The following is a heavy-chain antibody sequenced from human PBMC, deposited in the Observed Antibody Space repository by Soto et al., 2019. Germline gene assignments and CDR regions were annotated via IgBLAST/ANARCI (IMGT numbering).Heavy chain of an antibody. CDR3: AKRAGYCSSTSCKLYIDL. J-gene: IGHJ6*03. CDR2: ISDSGAGT. D-gene: IGHD2-2*01. Sequence: EVQLLESGGGLVQPGGSLRLSCAASGFTFSNYAMSWVRQAPGKGLEWLSAISDSGAGTYHADSVKGRFTISRDNSKTTLYLQMNSLRAEDTARYYCAKRAGYCSSTSCKLYIDLWGNGTTVTVSS. V-gene: IGHV3-23*01. CDR1: GFTFSNYA.